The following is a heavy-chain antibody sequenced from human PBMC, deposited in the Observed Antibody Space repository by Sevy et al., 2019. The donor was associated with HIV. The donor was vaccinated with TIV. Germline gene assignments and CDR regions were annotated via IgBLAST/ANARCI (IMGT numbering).Heavy chain of an antibody. V-gene: IGHV3-23*01. D-gene: IGHD2-15*01. Sequence: GGSLRLSCTASGFTFSNSAMTWVRQAPGKGLEWVSGISATGDTTSYAGSGKGRFTISRDNAKNTVALQMNSLRVEDTAMYYCLKDFGGAAWGQGTLVTVSS. CDR1: GFTFSNSA. CDR3: LKDFGGAA. J-gene: IGHJ5*02. CDR2: ISATGDTT.